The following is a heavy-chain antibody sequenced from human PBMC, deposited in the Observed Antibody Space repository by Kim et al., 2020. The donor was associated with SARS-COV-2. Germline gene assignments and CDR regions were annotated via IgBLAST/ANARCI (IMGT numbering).Heavy chain of an antibody. Sequence: GGSLRLSCAASGFTFSSYWMSWVRQAPGKGLEWVANIKQDGSEKYYVDSVKGRFTISRDNAKNSLYLQMNSLRAEDTAVYYCARDGGYSYARTIYYYYYYGMDVWGQGTTVTVSS. J-gene: IGHJ6*02. CDR2: IKQDGSEK. CDR3: ARDGGYSYARTIYYYYYYGMDV. D-gene: IGHD5-18*01. V-gene: IGHV3-7*01. CDR1: GFTFSSYW.